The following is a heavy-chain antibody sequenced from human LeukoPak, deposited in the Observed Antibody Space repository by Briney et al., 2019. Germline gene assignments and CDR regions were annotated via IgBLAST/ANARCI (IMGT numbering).Heavy chain of an antibody. CDR2: INNSGGRT. D-gene: IGHD3-10*02. CDR1: GFTFSSYV. J-gene: IGHJ6*04. V-gene: IGHV3-23*01. CDR3: AELGITMIGGV. Sequence: GGSLRLSCAASGFTFSSYVMNWVRQAPGKGLEWVSTINNSGGRTYYADSVKGRFTISRDNAKNSLYLQMNSLRAEDTAVYYCAELGITMIGGVWGKGTTVTISS.